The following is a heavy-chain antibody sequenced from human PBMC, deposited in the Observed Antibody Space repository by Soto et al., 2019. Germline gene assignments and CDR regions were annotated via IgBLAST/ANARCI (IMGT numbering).Heavy chain of an antibody. CDR3: ARHEIGGYVVVVAAYDY. V-gene: IGHV5-10-1*03. CDR2: IDPSDSYT. D-gene: IGHD2-15*01. J-gene: IGHJ4*02. CDR1: GYSFTSYW. Sequence: EVQLVQSGAEVKKPGESLRISCKGSGYSFTSYWISWVRQMPGKGLEWMGRIDPSDSYTNYSPSFQGHVTISADKSISTAYLQWSSLKASDTAMYYCARHEIGGYVVVVAAYDYWGQGTLVTVSS.